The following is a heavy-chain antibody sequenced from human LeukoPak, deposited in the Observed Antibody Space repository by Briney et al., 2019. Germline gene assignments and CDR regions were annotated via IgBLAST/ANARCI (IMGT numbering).Heavy chain of an antibody. CDR2: IDSDGSST. V-gene: IGHV3-74*01. CDR1: GFSSSNYW. J-gene: IGHJ5*02. Sequence: AGGSLRLSCAASGFSSSNYWMHWVRQGPGKGLVWVSRIDSDGSSTNYADSVKGRFTISRDSAKNTLYLQMNSLRAEDTAVYYCARGGGSYGWFDPWGQGTLVTVSS. D-gene: IGHD3-16*01. CDR3: ARGGGSYGWFDP.